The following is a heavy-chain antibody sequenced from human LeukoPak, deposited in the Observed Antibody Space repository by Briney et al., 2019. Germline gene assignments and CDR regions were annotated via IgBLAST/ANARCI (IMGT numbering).Heavy chain of an antibody. CDR2: IIPILGIA. CDR3: ARGSGYYQYYFDY. CDR1: GYTFTGYY. Sequence: ASVKVSCKASGYTFTGYYLHWVRQAPGQGLEWMGRIIPILGIANYAQKFQGRVTITADKSTSTAYMELSSLRSEDTAMYYCARGSGYYQYYFDYWGQGTLVTVSS. D-gene: IGHD3-22*01. V-gene: IGHV1-69*02. J-gene: IGHJ4*02.